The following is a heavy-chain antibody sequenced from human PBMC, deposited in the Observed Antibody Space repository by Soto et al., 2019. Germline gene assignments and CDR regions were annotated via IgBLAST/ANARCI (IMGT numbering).Heavy chain of an antibody. CDR1: GYTFRNYY. Sequence: QVQLVQSGAEVMKPGASVKVSCKASGYTFRNYYVHWVRQARGQGLEWLGLINPSGGATWSAQKFQGRVTTTRDTSTSTVYMEVRSLISEDTALFECAVGAHAEPDDHWGQRTLVTVS. CDR3: AVGAHAEPDDH. D-gene: IGHD1-26*01. J-gene: IGHJ5*02. CDR2: INPSGGAT. V-gene: IGHV1-46*03.